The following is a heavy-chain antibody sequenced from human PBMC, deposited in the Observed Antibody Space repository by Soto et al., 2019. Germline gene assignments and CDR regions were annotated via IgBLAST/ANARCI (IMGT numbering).Heavy chain of an antibody. J-gene: IGHJ4*02. CDR2: LKGKTDGGTT. CDR1: GFTFSNAW. CDR3: ATGYYGSRSYLAH. Sequence: GGSLRLSCAASGFTFSNAWMRWVRQAPGKGLEWVARLKGKTDGGTTDYAGSVKGRFTVSSDDSKNTLYLQMSSLKTEDTAVYYCATGYYGSRSYLAHWGQGTPVTVSS. V-gene: IGHV3-15*01. D-gene: IGHD3-10*01.